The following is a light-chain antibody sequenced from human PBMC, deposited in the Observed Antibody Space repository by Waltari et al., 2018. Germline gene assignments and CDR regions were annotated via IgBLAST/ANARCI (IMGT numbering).Light chain of an antibody. CDR1: QGISSA. Sequence: AIQLTQSPSSLSASVGDRVTITCRASQGISSALAWYQQKPGKAPKLLIYDASSFESGVPSRFSGSGSGTDFTLTISSLQPEDFATYYCQQFNSYPRALTFGGGTKVEIK. CDR3: QQFNSYPRALT. CDR2: DAS. J-gene: IGKJ4*01. V-gene: IGKV1-13*02.